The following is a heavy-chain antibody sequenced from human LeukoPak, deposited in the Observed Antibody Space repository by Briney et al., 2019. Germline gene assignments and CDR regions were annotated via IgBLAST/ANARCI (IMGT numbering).Heavy chain of an antibody. D-gene: IGHD3-10*01. J-gene: IGHJ4*02. CDR1: GFAFSDCA. CDR3: ARDRGSQDY. Sequence: PGRSLRLSCAASGFAFSDCAVHWVRQAPGKGLEWVANIKQDGSEKYYVDSVKGRFTTSRDNAKNSLYLQMNSLRAEDTAVYYCARDRGSQDYWGQGTLVTVSS. CDR2: IKQDGSEK. V-gene: IGHV3-7*05.